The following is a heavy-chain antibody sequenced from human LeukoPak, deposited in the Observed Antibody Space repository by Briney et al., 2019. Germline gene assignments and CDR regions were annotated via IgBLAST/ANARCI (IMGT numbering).Heavy chain of an antibody. CDR2: INHSGST. J-gene: IGHJ4*02. Sequence: SETLSLTCAVYGGSFSGYYWSWIRQPPAKGQEWIGEINHSGSTNYNPSLKSRVTISVDTSKNQFSLKLSSVTAADTAVYYCARMVSFDYWGQGTLVTVSS. D-gene: IGHD5-18*01. CDR3: ARMVSFDY. V-gene: IGHV4-34*01. CDR1: GGSFSGYY.